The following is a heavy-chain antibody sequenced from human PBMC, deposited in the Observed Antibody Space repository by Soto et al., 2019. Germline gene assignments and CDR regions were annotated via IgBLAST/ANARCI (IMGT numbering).Heavy chain of an antibody. CDR1: GYHFTGYY. CDR3: ARTSQGEAAVAFDP. J-gene: IGHJ5*02. CDR2: MNPNSGVT. Sequence: ASVNVSCKASGYHFTGYYMHWVRQAPGQGLGWMGWMNPNSGVTNYAQKFQGRVTMTRDTSISTAYMELSRLRSDDTAVYYCARTSQGEAAVAFDPWGQGTLVTVSS. V-gene: IGHV1-2*02. D-gene: IGHD6-13*01.